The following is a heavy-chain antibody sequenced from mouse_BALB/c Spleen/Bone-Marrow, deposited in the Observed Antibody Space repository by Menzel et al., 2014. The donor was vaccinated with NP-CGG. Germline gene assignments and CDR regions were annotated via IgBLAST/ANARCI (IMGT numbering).Heavy chain of an antibody. CDR3: ARNLGYGYFDY. CDR1: GYAFTSYN. D-gene: IGHD3-1*01. J-gene: IGHJ2*01. CDR2: IDPYSGGT. V-gene: IGHV1S135*01. Sequence: VQLQQSGPELVKPGASVKVSCKASGYAFTSYNMYWVKQSHGKSLEWMGYIDPYSGGTNYNQKFKGKATLTVDKSSSAASMHLDSLSSEDSAEYYCARNLGYGYFDYWGQDTTLTVSA.